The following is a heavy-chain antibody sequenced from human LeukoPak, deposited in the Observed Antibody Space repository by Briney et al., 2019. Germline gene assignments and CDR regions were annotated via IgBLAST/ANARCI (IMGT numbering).Heavy chain of an antibody. D-gene: IGHD2-2*01. V-gene: IGHV4-34*01. J-gene: IGHJ6*02. Sequence: SETLSLTCAVYGGSFSGYYWSWIRQPPGKGLEWIGEINHSGSTNYNPSLKSRVTISVDTSKNQFSLKLSSVTAADTAVYYCARDKALGYCSSTSCQYYYYYGMDVWGQGTTVTVSS. CDR2: INHSGST. CDR1: GGSFSGYY. CDR3: ARDKALGYCSSTSCQYYYYYGMDV.